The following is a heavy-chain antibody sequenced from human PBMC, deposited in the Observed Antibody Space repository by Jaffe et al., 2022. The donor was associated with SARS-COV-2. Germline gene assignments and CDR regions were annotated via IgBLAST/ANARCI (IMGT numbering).Heavy chain of an antibody. D-gene: IGHD1-1*01. J-gene: IGHJ3*02. V-gene: IGHV3-30*04. CDR2: TSYDGSSK. Sequence: QVQLVESGGGVVQPGRSLRLSCAASGFTFSSYSMHWVRQAPGLGLEWVAVTSYDGSSKYYADSVKGRFTVSRDNSKNTLYLQMNSLRAEDTAMYYCAREKLGTDVLDIWGQGIMVTVSS. CDR3: AREKLGTDVLDI. CDR1: GFTFSSYS.